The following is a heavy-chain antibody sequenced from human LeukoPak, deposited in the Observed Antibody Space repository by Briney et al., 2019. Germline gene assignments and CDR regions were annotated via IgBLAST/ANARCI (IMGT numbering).Heavy chain of an antibody. V-gene: IGHV4-4*09. CDR1: GGSISSYY. CDR2: IYTSGST. CDR3: ARDGYYYDSSGPKGAFDI. Sequence: SETLSLTCTVPGGSISSYYCSWIRQPPGKGLKWIGYIYTSGSTNYNPSLKSRVTISVDTSKNQFSLKLSSVTAADTAVYYCARDGYYYDSSGPKGAFDIWGQGTMVTVSS. D-gene: IGHD3-22*01. J-gene: IGHJ3*02.